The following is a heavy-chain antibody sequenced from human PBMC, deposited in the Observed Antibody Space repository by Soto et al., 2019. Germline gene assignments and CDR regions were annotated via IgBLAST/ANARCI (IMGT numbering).Heavy chain of an antibody. CDR1: GYTFTSYG. Sequence: VASVKVSCKASGYTFTSYGISWVRQAPGQGLEWMGWIIPIFGTANYAQKFQGRVTITADESTSTAYMELSSLRSEDTAVYYCARDPLAYCSSTSCYHYYGMDVWG. J-gene: IGHJ6*02. CDR3: ARDPLAYCSSTSCYHYYGMDV. CDR2: IIPIFGTA. V-gene: IGHV1-69*13. D-gene: IGHD2-2*01.